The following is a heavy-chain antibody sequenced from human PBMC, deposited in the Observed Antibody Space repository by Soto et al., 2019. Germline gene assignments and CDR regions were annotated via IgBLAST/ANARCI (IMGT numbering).Heavy chain of an antibody. V-gene: IGHV3-74*01. Sequence: PGGSLRLSCAASGFTFSSYWMHWVRQAPGKGLVWVSRINSDGSSTSYADSVKGRFTISRDNAKNTLYLQMNSLRAEDTAVYYCAGTMYDILTGYTDYWGQGTLVTVSS. CDR3: AGTMYDILTGYTDY. D-gene: IGHD3-9*01. CDR2: INSDGSST. CDR1: GFTFSSYW. J-gene: IGHJ4*02.